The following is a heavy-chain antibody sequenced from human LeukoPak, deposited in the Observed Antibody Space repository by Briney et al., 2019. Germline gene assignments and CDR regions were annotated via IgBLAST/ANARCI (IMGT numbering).Heavy chain of an antibody. CDR3: ATQRLNVDIVATTVPHFDY. J-gene: IGHJ4*02. D-gene: IGHD5-12*01. CDR1: GGSFSGYY. Sequence: PSETLSLTCAVYGGSFSGYYWSWIRQPPGKGLEWSGEINHSGSTNYNPSLKSRVTISVDTSKDQFSLKLSSVTAADTAVYYCATQRLNVDIVATTVPHFDYWGQGTLVTVSS. CDR2: INHSGST. V-gene: IGHV4-34*01.